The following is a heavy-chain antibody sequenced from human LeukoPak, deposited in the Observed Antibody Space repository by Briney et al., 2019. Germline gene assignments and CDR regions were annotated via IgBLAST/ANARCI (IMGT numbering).Heavy chain of an antibody. V-gene: IGHV1-2*06. CDR1: GYTFTGYH. CDR3: ARGVAAAGIYYYGMDV. D-gene: IGHD6-13*01. CDR2: FYPNSGGT. J-gene: IGHJ6*02. Sequence: GASVKVSCKASGYTFTGYHILWVRQAPGQGLEWMGRFYPNSGGTNYAQKFQGRVTMTRDTSINTAYMELSSLRSEDTAVYYCARGVAAAGIYYYGMDVWGQGTTVTVSS.